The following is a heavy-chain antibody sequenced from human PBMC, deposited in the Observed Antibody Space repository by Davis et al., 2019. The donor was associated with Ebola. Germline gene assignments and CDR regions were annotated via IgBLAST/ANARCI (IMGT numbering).Heavy chain of an antibody. CDR1: GGSVSSGSYY. CDR2: IYYSGST. J-gene: IGHJ4*02. V-gene: IGHV4-61*01. D-gene: IGHD4-11*01. Sequence: SETLSLTCTVSGGSVSSGSYYWSWIRQPPGKGLEWIGYIYYSGSTNYNPSLKSRLTILGEMSKNQFSLILSSVTAADTAMYYCARTPQYSHYGAYFDFWGQGTLVTVSS. CDR3: ARTPQYSHYGAYFDF.